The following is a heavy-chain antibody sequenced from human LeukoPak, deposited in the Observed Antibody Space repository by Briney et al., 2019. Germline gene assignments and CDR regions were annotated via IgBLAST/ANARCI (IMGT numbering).Heavy chain of an antibody. CDR2: INPNSGGT. J-gene: IGHJ4*02. V-gene: IGHV1-2*02. CDR1: GGTFSSYA. CDR3: ARGRYYGSGSQIFDY. Sequence: ASVKVSCKASGGTFSSYAISWVRQAPGQGLEWMGWINPNSGGTNYAQKFQGRVTMTRDTSISTAYMELSRLRSDDTAVYYCARGRYYGSGSQIFDYWGQGTLVTVSS. D-gene: IGHD3-10*01.